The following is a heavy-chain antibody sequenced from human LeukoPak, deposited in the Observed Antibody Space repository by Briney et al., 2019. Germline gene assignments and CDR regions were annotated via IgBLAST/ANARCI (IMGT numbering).Heavy chain of an antibody. D-gene: IGHD1-26*01. CDR2: IDIDGSST. V-gene: IGHV3-74*01. J-gene: IGHJ4*02. Sequence: GGSLRLSCAASGFTFRNYCMHWVRQAPGKGLVWVSRIDIDGSSTTYADSVKGRFTISRDNAKNTLFLQMNSLRAEDTAVYYCVRGSNYYFDYRGQGTLVTVSS. CDR3: VRGSNYYFDY. CDR1: GFTFRNYC.